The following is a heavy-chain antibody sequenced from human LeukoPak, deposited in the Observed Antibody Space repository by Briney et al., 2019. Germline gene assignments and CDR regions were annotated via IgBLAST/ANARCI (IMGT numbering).Heavy chain of an antibody. Sequence: SETPSLTCTVSGGSISSSSYYWGWIRQPPGKGLEWIGSIYYSGSTYYNPSLKSRVTISVDTSKNQFSLKLSSVTAADTAVYYCARLLGTTIFGVVIGLEKNWFDPWGQGTLVTVSS. D-gene: IGHD3-3*01. CDR2: IYYSGST. CDR1: GGSISSSSYY. CDR3: ARLLGTTIFGVVIGLEKNWFDP. J-gene: IGHJ5*02. V-gene: IGHV4-39*01.